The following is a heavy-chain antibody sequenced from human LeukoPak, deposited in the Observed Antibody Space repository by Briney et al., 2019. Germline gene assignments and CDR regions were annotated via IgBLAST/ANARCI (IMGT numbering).Heavy chain of an antibody. J-gene: IGHJ4*02. CDR3: VREGGYDPFEN. V-gene: IGHV3-74*01. Sequence: GGSLRLSCAASGVTFRYYWMHWVRHAPGKGLVWVSRIDSDGSSRSYAGSVKGRFTISRDNAKNTLYRQMNSLRAEDTAVYYCVREGGYDPFENWGQGTLVTVSS. CDR1: GVTFRYYW. D-gene: IGHD5-12*01. CDR2: IDSDGSSR.